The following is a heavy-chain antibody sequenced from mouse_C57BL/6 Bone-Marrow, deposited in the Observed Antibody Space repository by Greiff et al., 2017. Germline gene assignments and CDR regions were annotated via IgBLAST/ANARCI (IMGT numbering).Heavy chain of an antibody. CDR2: ISYDGSN. CDR1: GYSITSGYY. D-gene: IGHD2-5*01. CDR3: ARGGYSNHAMDY. V-gene: IGHV3-6*01. J-gene: IGHJ4*01. Sequence: VQLVESGPGLVKPSQSLSLTCSVTGYSITSGYYWNWIRQFPGNKLEWMGYISYDGSNNYNPSLKNRISITRDTSKNQFFLKLNSVTTEDTATYYCARGGYSNHAMDYWGQGTSVTVSS.